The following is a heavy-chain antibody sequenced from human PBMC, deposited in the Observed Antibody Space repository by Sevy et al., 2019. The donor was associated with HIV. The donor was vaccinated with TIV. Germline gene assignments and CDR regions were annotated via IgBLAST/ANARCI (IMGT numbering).Heavy chain of an antibody. Sequence: GGSLRLSCSASGFTFSSYAMHWVRQAPGKGLEYVSAISSNGGNTYYADSVKGRFTISRDNSKNTLYLQMSSLRAEDTAVYYCVKSLLRYFDWLLYAVANDAFDIWGQGTMVTVSS. CDR1: GFTFSSYA. D-gene: IGHD3-9*01. J-gene: IGHJ3*02. CDR2: ISSNGGNT. V-gene: IGHV3-64D*06. CDR3: VKSLLRYFDWLLYAVANDAFDI.